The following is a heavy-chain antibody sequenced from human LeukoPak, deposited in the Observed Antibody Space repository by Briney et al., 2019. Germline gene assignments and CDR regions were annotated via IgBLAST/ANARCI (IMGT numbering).Heavy chain of an antibody. CDR2: IAGSDGST. J-gene: IGHJ4*02. CDR1: GFTLSDYS. D-gene: IGHD6-19*01. Sequence: PGGSLRLSCAASGFTLSDYSMNWVRQAPGKGPEWVSAIAGSDGSTYYADSGRGRFTISRDNSKNTLSLLLNSLRAEDTAVYYCAKARNIRGWYILDHWGQGTLVTVSS. CDR3: AKARNIRGWYILDH. V-gene: IGHV3-23*01.